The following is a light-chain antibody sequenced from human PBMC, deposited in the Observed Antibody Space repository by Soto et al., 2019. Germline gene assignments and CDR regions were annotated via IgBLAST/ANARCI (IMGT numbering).Light chain of an antibody. J-gene: IGKJ4*01. V-gene: IGKV3-11*01. CDR1: QSVSSY. CDR2: DAS. Sequence: EIVLTQSPATLSLSPGERATLSCRASQSVSSYLAWYQQKPGQAPRLLIYDASNRATGIPARFSGSGSVTDFPLTISRQEPEDFAVYYCQQRSNWPLTFGGGTKVEIK. CDR3: QQRSNWPLT.